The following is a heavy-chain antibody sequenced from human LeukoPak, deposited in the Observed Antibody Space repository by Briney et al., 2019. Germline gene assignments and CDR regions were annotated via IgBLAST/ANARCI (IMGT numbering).Heavy chain of an antibody. Sequence: GGSLRLSCAASSFTCSRYAMSWVRQARGKALEWVSAISGSGGSTYYADSVKGRFTISRDNSKNTLYLQMNSLRAEDTAVYYCAREASSGWWNWGQGTLVTVSS. V-gene: IGHV3-23*01. J-gene: IGHJ4*02. CDR2: ISGSGGST. D-gene: IGHD6-19*01. CDR3: AREASSGWWN. CDR1: SFTCSRYA.